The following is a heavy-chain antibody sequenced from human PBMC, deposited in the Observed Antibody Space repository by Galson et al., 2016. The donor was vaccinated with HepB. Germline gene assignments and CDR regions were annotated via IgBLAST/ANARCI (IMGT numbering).Heavy chain of an antibody. J-gene: IGHJ6*02. CDR1: GFTFNNFA. V-gene: IGHV3-23*01. CDR3: AKMKGMQLQSYGMDV. Sequence: SLRLSCAASGFTFNNFAMSWVRQAPGKGLEWVSSILNNGVTSYADSVRGRFTTSRDNSKSTLYLQMNSLRAGDTALYYCAKMKGMQLQSYGMDVWGQGTTVTVSS. CDR2: ILNNGVT. D-gene: IGHD4-11*01.